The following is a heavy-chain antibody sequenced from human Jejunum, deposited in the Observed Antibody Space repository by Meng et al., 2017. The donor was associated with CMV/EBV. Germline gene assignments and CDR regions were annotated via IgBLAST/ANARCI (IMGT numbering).Heavy chain of an antibody. D-gene: IGHD2/OR15-2a*01. CDR1: GFTFSNHA. CDR2: ISGSGDFT. J-gene: IGHJ4*02. CDR3: AKSDCDTIHCKRFDC. V-gene: IGHV3-23*01. Sequence: VGSLSLSCAASGFTFSNHAMTWVRQAPGKGLEWVSSISGSGDFTYPADSVEGRFTISRDNSKNTLYLQMNSLRAEDTAVYYCAKSDCDTIHCKRFDCWGQGTLVTVSS.